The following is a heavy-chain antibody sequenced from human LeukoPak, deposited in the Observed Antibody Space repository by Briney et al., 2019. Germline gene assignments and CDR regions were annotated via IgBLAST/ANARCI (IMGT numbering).Heavy chain of an antibody. CDR2: ISYDGSNK. V-gene: IGHV3-30*18. CDR1: GFTFSSYG. Sequence: PGGSLRLSCAASGFTFSSYGMHWVRQAPGKGLEWVAVISYDGSNKYYADSVKGRFTISRDNSKNTLYLQMNSLRAEDTAVYYCAKDKYDNWNDGGYFDYWGQGTLVTVSS. CDR3: AKDKYDNWNDGGYFDY. J-gene: IGHJ4*02. D-gene: IGHD1-1*01.